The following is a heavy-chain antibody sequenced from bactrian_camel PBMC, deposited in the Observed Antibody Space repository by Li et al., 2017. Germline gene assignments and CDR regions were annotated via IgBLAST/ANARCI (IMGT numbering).Heavy chain of an antibody. CDR1: GYTYNRYC. CDR2: IMRGNGRT. V-gene: IGHV3S1*01. J-gene: IGHJ4*01. D-gene: IGHD2*01. Sequence: HVQLVESGGGSVKAGGSLTLTWLASGYTYNRYCMGWFRLAPGKEREGVASIMRGNGRTNYADSVKGRFSISQDNAKNTLYLQMNNLRPEDTAMYYCAALRPPCTVYSGADYKGQGTQVTVS.